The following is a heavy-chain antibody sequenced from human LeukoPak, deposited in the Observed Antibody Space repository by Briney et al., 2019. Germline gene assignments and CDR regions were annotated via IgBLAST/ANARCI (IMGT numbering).Heavy chain of an antibody. J-gene: IGHJ3*02. CDR3: ARDKHERRWLQWGNDAFDI. Sequence: ASVKVSCKASGYTFTSYDINWVRQATGQGLEWMGWMNPNSGNTGYAQKFQGRVTMTTGTSTSTAYMELRSLRSDDTAVYYCARDKHERRWLQWGNDAFDIWGQGTMVTVSS. CDR2: MNPNSGNT. D-gene: IGHD5-24*01. CDR1: GYTFTSYD. V-gene: IGHV1-8*01.